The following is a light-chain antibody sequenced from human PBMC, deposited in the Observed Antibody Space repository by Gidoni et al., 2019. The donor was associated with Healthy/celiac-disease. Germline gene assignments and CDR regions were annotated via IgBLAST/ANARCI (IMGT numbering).Light chain of an antibody. Sequence: DIQMTQSPSSLSASVGDRVTITCRASQSISSYLNWYQQKPGKAPKLLIYAASSLQSGVPSRFSGSGSGTDFTLTISSLQPEDFATYYCQQSYSTPLSITFXQXTRLEIK. V-gene: IGKV1-39*01. CDR3: QQSYSTPLSIT. CDR1: QSISSY. J-gene: IGKJ5*01. CDR2: AAS.